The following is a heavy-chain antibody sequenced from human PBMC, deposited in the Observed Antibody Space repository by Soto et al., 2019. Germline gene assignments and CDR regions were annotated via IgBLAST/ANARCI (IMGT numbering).Heavy chain of an antibody. J-gene: IGHJ4*02. Sequence: VASVKVSCKASGGTFSSYAISWVRQAPGQGLEWMGGIIPIFGTANYAQKFQGRVTITADESTSTAYMELSSLRSEDTAVYYCARSKWELLRGYYFDYWGQGTLVTVSS. CDR2: IIPIFGTA. CDR1: GGTFSSYA. D-gene: IGHD1-26*01. V-gene: IGHV1-69*13. CDR3: ARSKWELLRGYYFDY.